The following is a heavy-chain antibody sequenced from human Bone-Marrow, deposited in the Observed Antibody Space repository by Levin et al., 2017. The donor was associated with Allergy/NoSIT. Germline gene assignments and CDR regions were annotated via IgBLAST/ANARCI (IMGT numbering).Heavy chain of an antibody. CDR1: GFTFSSYW. Sequence: QAGGSLRLSCAASGFTFSSYWMHWVRQAPGKGLVWVSRINSDGSSTSYADSVKGRFTISRDNAKNTLYLQMNSLRAEDTAVYYCARDSQGYYYDYGMDVWGQGTTVTVSS. J-gene: IGHJ6*02. CDR3: ARDSQGYYYDYGMDV. V-gene: IGHV3-74*01. CDR2: INSDGSST.